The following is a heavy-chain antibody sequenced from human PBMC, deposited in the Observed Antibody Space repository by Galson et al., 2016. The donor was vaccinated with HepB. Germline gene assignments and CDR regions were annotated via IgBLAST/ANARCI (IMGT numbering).Heavy chain of an antibody. CDR2: IFTDGGT. CDR1: GLTVSDNY. J-gene: IGHJ6*02. CDR3: ARDDWGIGVGDYGLDV. Sequence: SLRLSCAASGLTVSDNYISWVRLAPGKGLEWVSVIFTDGGTHYADSVKGRFTVSRDNSKNTVYLQMNSLRAADTAIYYCARDDWGIGVGDYGLDVWGQGTTVTVS. D-gene: IGHD3-16*01. V-gene: IGHV3-53*01.